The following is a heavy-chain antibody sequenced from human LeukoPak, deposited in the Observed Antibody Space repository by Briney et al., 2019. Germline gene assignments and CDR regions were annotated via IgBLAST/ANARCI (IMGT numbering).Heavy chain of an antibody. CDR2: ISSSAGTI. V-gene: IGHV3-11*04. Sequence: PGGSLRLSCAASGFTFSDYYMSWIRQAPGKGLEWISYISSSAGTIYYADSVKGRFTISRDNAKNSLYLQMNSLRVEDTAVYYCAKDRHSYSNACFSDYWGPGTLVTVSS. CDR3: AKDRHSYSNACFSDY. J-gene: IGHJ4*02. D-gene: IGHD4-11*01. CDR1: GFTFSDYY.